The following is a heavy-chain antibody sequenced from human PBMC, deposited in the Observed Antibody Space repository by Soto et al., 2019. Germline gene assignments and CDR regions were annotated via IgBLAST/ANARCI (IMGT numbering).Heavy chain of an antibody. CDR3: ARDTSFYFDY. CDR2: ITPYNGNT. D-gene: IGHD2-2*01. V-gene: IGHV1-18*03. CDR1: NYTFITYG. J-gene: IGHJ4*02. Sequence: ASVKVSCKASNYTFITYGITWVRQAPGQGLEWVGWITPYNGNTNYGQNFQGRVTMTADTSTSTAYMELGSLTTDDMAVYYCARDTSFYFDYWGQGTRVTVSS.